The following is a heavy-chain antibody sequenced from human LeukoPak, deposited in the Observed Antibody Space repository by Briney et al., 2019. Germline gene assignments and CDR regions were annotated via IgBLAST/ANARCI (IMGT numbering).Heavy chain of an antibody. V-gene: IGHV3-48*01. J-gene: IGHJ5*02. CDR1: GFTFSSYS. Sequence: PGGSLRLSCAASGFTFSSYSMNWVRQAPGKGLEWVSYISSSSSTIYYADSVKGRFTISRDNAKNSLYLQMNSLRAEDTAVYYCARGGAVPAAPFDPWGQGTLVTVSS. D-gene: IGHD2-2*01. CDR2: ISSSSSTI. CDR3: ARGGAVPAAPFDP.